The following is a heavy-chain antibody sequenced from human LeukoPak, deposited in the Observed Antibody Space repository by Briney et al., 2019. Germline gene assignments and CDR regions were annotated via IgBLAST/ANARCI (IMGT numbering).Heavy chain of an antibody. V-gene: IGHV3-21*01. CDR3: ARRQPLGCSGTSCYAGPVDY. Sequence: TGGSLRLSCAASGFTFSTYSMNWVRQAPGKGLEWVSSISGTSTYIYYADSVKGRFTISRDNGKNSLYLQMNSLRAEDTAVYYCARRQPLGCSGTSCYAGPVDYWGQGTLVTVSS. J-gene: IGHJ4*02. CDR2: ISGTSTYI. CDR1: GFTFSTYS. D-gene: IGHD2-2*01.